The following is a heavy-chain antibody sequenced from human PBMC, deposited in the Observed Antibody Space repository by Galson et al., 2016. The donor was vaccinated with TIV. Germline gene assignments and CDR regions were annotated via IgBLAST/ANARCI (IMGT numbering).Heavy chain of an antibody. CDR3: TRDFGSYQHLTDPYYYYALDV. CDR2: ISGYNGNT. CDR1: GYTFSTFG. D-gene: IGHD3-16*01. J-gene: IGHJ6*02. V-gene: IGHV1-18*01. Sequence: SVKVSCKASGYTFSTFGISWVRQAPGQGLEWMGWISGYNGNTNYPQNFQGRVTMTTDTSTSTAYLELRSLRSDDTAVYFRTRDFGSYQHLTDPYYYYALDVWGQGTTVTVSS.